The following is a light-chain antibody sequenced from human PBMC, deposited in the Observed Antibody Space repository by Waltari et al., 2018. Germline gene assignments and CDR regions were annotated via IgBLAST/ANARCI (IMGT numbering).Light chain of an antibody. CDR2: QDS. Sequence: SYELTQPPSVSVSPGQTASITCSGDKLGDKYACWYQQKPGQSPVLVIDQDSKRPSGIPERFSGSNSGNTATLTISGTQAMDEADYYCQAWDSSTLWVFGGGTKLTVL. CDR1: KLGDKY. CDR3: QAWDSSTLWV. V-gene: IGLV3-1*01. J-gene: IGLJ3*02.